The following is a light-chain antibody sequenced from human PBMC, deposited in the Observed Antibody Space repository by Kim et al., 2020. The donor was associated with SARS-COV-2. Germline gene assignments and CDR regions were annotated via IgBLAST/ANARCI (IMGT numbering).Light chain of an antibody. CDR3: KSRGTSGNVV. CDR1: SLRSYY. V-gene: IGLV3-19*01. Sequence: VALGQTVRITCRGDSLRSYYTTWYQPKPGQAPVLVIYGKSHRPSGIPDRFSGSSSGNTASLTITGAQAEDEADYYCKSRGTSGNVVFGGGTQLTVL. J-gene: IGLJ2*01. CDR2: GKS.